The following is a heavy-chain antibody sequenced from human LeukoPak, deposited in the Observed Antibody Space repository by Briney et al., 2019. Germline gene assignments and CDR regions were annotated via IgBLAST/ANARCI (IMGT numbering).Heavy chain of an antibody. J-gene: IGHJ6*03. V-gene: IGHV1-69*06. D-gene: IGHD1-20*01. CDR3: ATEGITGTAYYYYYYMDV. Sequence: ASVKVSCKASGYTFTGYYMHWVRQAPGQGLEWMGGIIPIFGTANYAQKFQGRVTITADKSTSTAYLELSSLRSEDTAVYYCATEGITGTAYYYYYYMDVWGKGTTVTVSS. CDR1: GYTFTGYY. CDR2: IIPIFGTA.